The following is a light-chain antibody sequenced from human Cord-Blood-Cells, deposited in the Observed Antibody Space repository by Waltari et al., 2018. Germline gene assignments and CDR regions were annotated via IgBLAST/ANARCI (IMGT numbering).Light chain of an antibody. CDR3: QQYNSYSWT. CDR2: DAS. J-gene: IGKJ1*01. CDR1: QSISSW. Sequence: DIQMSQSPYTLSASVGDRVPITCRASQSISSWLAWYKQKPGKASKLLSYDASSLESGVPSRFSGSGSGTEFTLTISSLQPDDFATYYCQQYNSYSWTFGQGTKVEIK. V-gene: IGKV1-5*01.